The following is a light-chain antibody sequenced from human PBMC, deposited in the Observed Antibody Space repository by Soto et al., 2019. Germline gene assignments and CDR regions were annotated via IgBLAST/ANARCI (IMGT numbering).Light chain of an antibody. J-gene: IGKJ1*01. CDR2: TAS. V-gene: IGKV1-5*03. Sequence: DIQMTQSSSTLAGSVCGRVTITCRASQTISSGLAWYQPKPGNAPQPRISTASSLESGVPSRFSGSGSGTEFTLTISSLQPSDSATYYCQQYKTGGAFGQGTKVDIK. CDR3: QQYKTGGA. CDR1: QTISSG.